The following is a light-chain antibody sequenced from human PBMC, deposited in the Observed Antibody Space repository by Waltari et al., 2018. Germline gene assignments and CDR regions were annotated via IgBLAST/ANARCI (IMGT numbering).Light chain of an antibody. CDR2: DVS. J-gene: IGLJ1*01. CDR1: SSYVGGYNY. Sequence: QSALTQPASVSGSPGQSIAISCTGTSSYVGGYNYVSCYQQHPGKAPKLMIYDVSNRPSGVSNRFSGSKSGNTASLTISGLQAEDEADYYCSSYTTSGTLFGTGTKVTVL. V-gene: IGLV2-14*03. CDR3: SSYTTSGTL.